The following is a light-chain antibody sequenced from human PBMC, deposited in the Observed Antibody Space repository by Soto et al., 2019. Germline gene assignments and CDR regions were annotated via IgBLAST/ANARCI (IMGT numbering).Light chain of an antibody. CDR2: GAS. V-gene: IGKV3-20*01. J-gene: IGKJ2*01. CDR3: QQYGSSPGT. CDR1: QSVSNIC. Sequence: EIVLTQSPGTLSLSPGERATLSCRASQSVSNICLAWYQQKPGQAPRLLIYGASTRATAIPDRFSGSGSGTDFTLTISRLEPEDFAVYYCQQYGSSPGTFGQGTKLEIK.